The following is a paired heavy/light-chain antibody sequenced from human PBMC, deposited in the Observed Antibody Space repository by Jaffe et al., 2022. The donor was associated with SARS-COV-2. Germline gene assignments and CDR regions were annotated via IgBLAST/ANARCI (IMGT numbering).Light chain of an antibody. V-gene: IGLV1-44*01. CDR3: ATWDDSLNGWV. CDR2: NNN. Sequence: QSVLTQPPSASGTPGQRVTISCSGSSSNIGSNAVSWYQQLPGTAPKLLIYNNNDWPSGVPDRFSGSKSGTSASLAISGLQSEDEADYYCATWDDSLNGWVFGGGTKLTVV. J-gene: IGLJ3*02. CDR1: SSNIGSNA.
Heavy chain of an antibody. CDR1: GYDFTTYS. D-gene: IGHD3-10*01. Sequence: QVQLVQSGSELKKPGASVKVSCKASGYDFTTYSINWVRQAPGQGLEWMGWISTNTGNPTYAQGFTGRFVFSLDTSLSTAYLQINSLKAEDTAIYYCARHHRTNSGSYWSRNFPHRQSSRWFDPWGQGTLVTVSS. CDR3: ARHHRTNSGSYWSRNFPHRQSSRWFDP. J-gene: IGHJ5*02. CDR2: ISTNTGNP. V-gene: IGHV7-4-1*02.